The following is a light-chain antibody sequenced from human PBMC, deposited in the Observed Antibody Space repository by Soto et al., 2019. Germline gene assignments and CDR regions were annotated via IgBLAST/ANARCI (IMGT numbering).Light chain of an antibody. CDR2: GAS. CDR1: QSVSSSY. Sequence: EIVLTQSPGTLSLSPGERATLSCRASQSVSSSYLAWYQQKPGQAPRLLIYGASGRATGIPDRFSGSGSGTDFTLTINRLETEDFAVYYCQQYGSSPRTFGQGTKVDIK. CDR3: QQYGSSPRT. J-gene: IGKJ1*01. V-gene: IGKV3-20*01.